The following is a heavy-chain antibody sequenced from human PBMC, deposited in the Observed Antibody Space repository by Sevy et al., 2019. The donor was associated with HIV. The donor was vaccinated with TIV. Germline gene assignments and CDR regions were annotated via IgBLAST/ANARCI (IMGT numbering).Heavy chain of an antibody. D-gene: IGHD2-8*01. CDR2: LSFGCGEI. J-gene: IGHJ4*02. CDR1: GFTFSNYS. Sequence: GGSLRLSCAASGFTFSNYSMSWVRQPPGKGLEWVSTLSFGCGEINYADSVKGRFTISRDNSKGSVYLQMNNLRPDDTAVYYCAREGCTKPHDYWGQGTLVTVSS. CDR3: AREGCTKPHDY. V-gene: IGHV3-23*01.